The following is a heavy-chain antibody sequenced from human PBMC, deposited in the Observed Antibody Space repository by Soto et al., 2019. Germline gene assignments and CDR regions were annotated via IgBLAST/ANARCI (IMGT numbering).Heavy chain of an antibody. D-gene: IGHD6-19*01. CDR2: IYSHGST. CDR3: ARHDGFSSGWIFDY. J-gene: IGHJ4*01. CDR1: GGAISSRTYY. Sequence: SETLSLTCAVSGGAISSRTYYCGWIRRPPGKSLEWIGSIYSHGSTYSNPSLKSRDTIYVDTSNNQLSLKLRAVTAADKAVYSCARHDGFSSGWIFDYWGHGTLVTVS. V-gene: IGHV4-39*01.